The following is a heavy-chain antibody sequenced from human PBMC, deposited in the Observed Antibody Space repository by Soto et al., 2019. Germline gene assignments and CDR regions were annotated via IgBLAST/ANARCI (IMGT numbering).Heavy chain of an antibody. D-gene: IGHD5-12*01. Sequence: SGGSLRLSCTVSGFAFNNYGINWVRQAPGKGLEWVSSISKSDYTYYSDSVKGRFTISRDNAKNSVSLQMSTLRVEDTAVYYCARDTLGGPLLATTHCDHWGQGTLVTVSS. J-gene: IGHJ4*02. V-gene: IGHV3-21*01. CDR1: GFAFNNYG. CDR2: ISKSDYT. CDR3: ARDTLGGPLLATTHCDH.